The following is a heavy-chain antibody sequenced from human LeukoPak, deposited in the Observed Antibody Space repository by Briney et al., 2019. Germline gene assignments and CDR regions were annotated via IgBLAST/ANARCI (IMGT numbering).Heavy chain of an antibody. CDR1: TFTFSDYG. J-gene: IGHJ4*02. CDR3: AGNRILTGYYLFDY. Sequence: GGSLRLSCVGSTFTFSDYGMHWVRQAPGKGLEWVAFIRNDGAKTYYADSAKGRFTISRDNAKNSLYLQMNSLRAEDTAVYYCAGNRILTGYYLFDYWGQGTLVTVSS. V-gene: IGHV3-30*02. CDR2: IRNDGAKT. D-gene: IGHD3-9*01.